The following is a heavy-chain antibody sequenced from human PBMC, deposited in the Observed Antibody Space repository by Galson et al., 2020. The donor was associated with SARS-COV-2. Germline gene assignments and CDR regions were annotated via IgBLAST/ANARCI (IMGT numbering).Heavy chain of an antibody. D-gene: IGHD1-26*01. V-gene: IGHV4-39*07. Sequence: SETLSLTCTVSGGSIISHIYYWGWIRQPPGKGLEWIGSIHYSGSTYYNPSLKSRVTISVDTSKNQFSLRLPSETAADTTVYYCVGSVSVGATGGFAPWGQGTLVTVSS. CDR3: VGSVSVGATGGFAP. CDR2: IHYSGST. CDR1: GGSIISHIYY. J-gene: IGHJ5*02.